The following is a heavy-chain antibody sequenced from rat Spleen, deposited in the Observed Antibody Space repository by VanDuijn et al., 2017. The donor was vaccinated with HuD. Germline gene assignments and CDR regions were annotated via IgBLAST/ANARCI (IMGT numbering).Heavy chain of an antibody. CDR1: GFTFSNFD. CDR3: ARHPDYSNYFDY. Sequence: EVQLVESGGGLVQPGRSLKLSCAASGFTFSNFDMAWVRQAPTKGLEWVASISPSGGSTYYRDSVKGRFTVSRDNAKSTLYLRMDSLRSEDTATYYCARHPDYSNYFDYWGQGVMVTVSS. J-gene: IGHJ2*01. D-gene: IGHD1-1*01. CDR2: ISPSGGST. V-gene: IGHV5-25*01.